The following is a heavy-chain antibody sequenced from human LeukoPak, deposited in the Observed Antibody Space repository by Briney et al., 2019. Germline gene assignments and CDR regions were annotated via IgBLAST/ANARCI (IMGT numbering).Heavy chain of an antibody. CDR2: IYYREGT. CDR3: VRDRFCSGPSCYGPPDD. J-gene: IGHJ4*02. D-gene: IGHD2-15*01. V-gene: IGHV4-39*07. CDR1: GGSISIRRSY. Sequence: PSETLSLTCTVSGGSISIRRSYWGWIRQPPGKGREWIGTIYYREGTYYNPPLKSRVTISIDTSKNQFSLKVNSVTAAHTAVYYCVRDRFCSGPSCYGPPDDWGQGARVTVSS.